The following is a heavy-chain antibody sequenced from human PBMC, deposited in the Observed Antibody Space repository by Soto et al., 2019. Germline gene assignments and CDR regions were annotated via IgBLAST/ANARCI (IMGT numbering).Heavy chain of an antibody. CDR1: GYTFTSYD. V-gene: IGHV1-8*01. J-gene: IGHJ5*02. D-gene: IGHD3-16*01. CDR3: ARGSSHYDYVWGSYPGFDP. Sequence: WASVKVSCKASGYTFTSYDINWVRQATGQGLEWMGWMNPNSGNTGYAQKFQGRVTMTRNTSISTAYMELSSLRSEDTAVYYCARGSSHYDYVWGSYPGFDPWGQGTLVTVSS. CDR2: MNPNSGNT.